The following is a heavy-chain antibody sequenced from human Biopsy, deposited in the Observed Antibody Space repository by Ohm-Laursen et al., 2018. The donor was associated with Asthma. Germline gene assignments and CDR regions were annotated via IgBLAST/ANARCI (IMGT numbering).Heavy chain of an antibody. D-gene: IGHD6-19*01. CDR2: IYSSGTS. CDR3: ARGDSSGWSQYYFDY. CDR1: GFTVSRDY. Sequence: GSLRLSCAASGFTVSRDYMFWVRQAPGKGLEWVSVIYSSGTSHTADSVRGRFTISRDYSKNTLYLQMHSLRAEDTAVYYCARGDSSGWSQYYFDYWGQGTLVTVSS. J-gene: IGHJ4*02. V-gene: IGHV3-53*01.